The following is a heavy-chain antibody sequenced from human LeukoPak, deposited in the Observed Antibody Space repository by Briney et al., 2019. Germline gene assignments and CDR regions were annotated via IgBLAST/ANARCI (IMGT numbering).Heavy chain of an antibody. CDR3: AGDHYYDSSGYTFGY. D-gene: IGHD3-22*01. V-gene: IGHV4-59*01. CDR2: IYSSGRT. Sequence: SETLSLTCTVSGGSISSYYWSWIRQPPGKGLEWIGYIYSSGRTNYNPSLKGRVTISVDTSKNQFSLKLSSVTAADTAVYYCAGDHYYDSSGYTFGYWGQGTLVTVSS. CDR1: GGSISSYY. J-gene: IGHJ4*02.